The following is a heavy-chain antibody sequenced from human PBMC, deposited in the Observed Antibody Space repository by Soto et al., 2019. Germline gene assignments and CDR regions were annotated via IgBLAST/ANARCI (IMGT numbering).Heavy chain of an antibody. CDR1: GGSISSGGYY. CDR3: ARDVRYSSSWSLTQGNYYYYGTDV. D-gene: IGHD6-13*01. V-gene: IGHV4-31*03. CDR2: IYYSGST. J-gene: IGHJ6*02. Sequence: PSETLSLTCTVSGGSISSGGYYWSWIRQHPGKGLEWIGYIYYSGSTYYNPSLKSRVTISVDTSKNQFSLKLSSVTAADTAVYYCARDVRYSSSWSLTQGNYYYYGTDVWGQGTTVTVSS.